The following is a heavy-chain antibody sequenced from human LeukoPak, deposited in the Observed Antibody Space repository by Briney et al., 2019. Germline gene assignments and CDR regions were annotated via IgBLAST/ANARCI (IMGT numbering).Heavy chain of an antibody. CDR2: IRSKAYGGTT. Sequence: GGSLRLSCTASGFTFGDYAMSWVRQAPGKGLEWVGFIRSKAYGGTTEYAASVKGRFTISRDDSKSIAYLQMNSLKTEDTAVYYCTLTELLWFGEYLGYWGQGTLVTVSS. CDR3: TLTELLWFGEYLGY. J-gene: IGHJ4*02. CDR1: GFTFGDYA. V-gene: IGHV3-49*04. D-gene: IGHD3-10*01.